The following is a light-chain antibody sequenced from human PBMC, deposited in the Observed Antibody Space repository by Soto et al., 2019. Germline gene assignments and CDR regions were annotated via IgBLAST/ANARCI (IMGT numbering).Light chain of an antibody. J-gene: IGLJ2*01. Sequence: QSVLTQPPSASGTPGQRVTISCSGSSSNIGSNYVYWYRQLPGTAPKLLIYRNSQRPSGVPDRFSGSKSGTSASLAISGLRSEDEADYYCAAWDDSLSGVVFGGGTKLTVL. CDR3: AAWDDSLSGVV. V-gene: IGLV1-47*01. CDR2: RNS. CDR1: SSNIGSNY.